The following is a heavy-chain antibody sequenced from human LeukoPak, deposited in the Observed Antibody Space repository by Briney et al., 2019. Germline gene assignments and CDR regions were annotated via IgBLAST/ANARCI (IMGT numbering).Heavy chain of an antibody. Sequence: PWASVKVSCKASGYTFTSYGISWVRQAPGQGLEGMGGIIPIFGTANYAQKFQGRVTITADESTSTAYMELSSLRSEDTAVYYCARDPLWAYDILTGYYYDGMDVWGQGTTVTVSS. CDR3: ARDPLWAYDILTGYYYDGMDV. J-gene: IGHJ6*02. CDR2: IIPIFGTA. CDR1: GYTFTSYG. V-gene: IGHV1-69*13. D-gene: IGHD3-9*01.